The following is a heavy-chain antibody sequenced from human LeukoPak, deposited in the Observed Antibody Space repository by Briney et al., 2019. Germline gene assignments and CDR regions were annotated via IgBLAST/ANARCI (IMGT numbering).Heavy chain of an antibody. CDR1: GFTFTSDG. Sequence: PGGCLRLAWAASGFTFTSDGMDWVRQEGGKGREFVAVIWYDGSNQYYASSVNGRFTISTDNSKYTLYLQMNRLRAEVTSVYYSARDVYTYGYFDYWGQGTLVTVSS. CDR3: ARDVYTYGYFDY. V-gene: IGHV3-33*01. D-gene: IGHD5-18*01. J-gene: IGHJ4*02. CDR2: IWYDGSNQ.